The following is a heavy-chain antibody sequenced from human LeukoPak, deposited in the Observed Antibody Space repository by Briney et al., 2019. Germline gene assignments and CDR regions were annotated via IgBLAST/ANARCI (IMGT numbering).Heavy chain of an antibody. V-gene: IGHV1-18*01. CDR2: ISAYNGNT. Sequence: ASVKVSCKASGYTFTSYGISWVRQAPGQALEWMGWISAYNGNTNYAQKLQGRVTMTTDTSTSTAYMELRSLRSDGTAVYYCARTDSVNWFDPWGQGTLVTVSS. D-gene: IGHD3/OR15-3a*01. CDR3: ARTDSVNWFDP. CDR1: GYTFTSYG. J-gene: IGHJ5*02.